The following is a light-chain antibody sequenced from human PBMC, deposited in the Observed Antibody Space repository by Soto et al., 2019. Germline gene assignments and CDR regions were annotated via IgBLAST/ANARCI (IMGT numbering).Light chain of an antibody. CDR2: GAS. CDR1: QSVSSN. J-gene: IGKJ3*01. Sequence: EIVMTQSPATLSVSPGERATLSCRASQSVSSNLAWYQQKPGQAPRLLIYGASTRATGIPARFSGSGSGTEFTLTISSLQSEVFAVYYRQQYNNFPPTF. V-gene: IGKV3-15*01. CDR3: QQYNNFPPT.